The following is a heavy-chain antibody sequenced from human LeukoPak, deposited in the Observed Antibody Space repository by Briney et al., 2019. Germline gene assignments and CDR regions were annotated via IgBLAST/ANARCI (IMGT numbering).Heavy chain of an antibody. CDR2: IYSSGST. Sequence: PSETLSLTCTVSGYSISSGYYWGWIRQPPGKGLEWIGYIYSSGSTNYNPSLKSRVTISVDTSKNQFSLKLSSVTAADTAVYYCARARTYCSGGSCYSLGYYYYYMDVWGKGTTVTVSS. V-gene: IGHV4-61*01. CDR1: GYSISSGYY. J-gene: IGHJ6*03. D-gene: IGHD2-15*01. CDR3: ARARTYCSGGSCYSLGYYYYYMDV.